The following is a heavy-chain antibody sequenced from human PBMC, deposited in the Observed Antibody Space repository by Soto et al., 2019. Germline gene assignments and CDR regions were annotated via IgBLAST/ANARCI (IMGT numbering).Heavy chain of an antibody. Sequence: EVQLVESGGDLVQPGGSLRLSCVASGFTFSSYWMHWVRQVPGKGLVWVSRISSDGSSTSYADSVRGRFIISRDNAKKTLYLQVNSLRVDDTAVYYCARGTVRDHDFGDHWGQGTLVAVSS. J-gene: IGHJ4*02. CDR2: ISSDGSST. CDR3: ARGTVRDHDFGDH. CDR1: GFTFSSYW. V-gene: IGHV3-74*01. D-gene: IGHD4-17*01.